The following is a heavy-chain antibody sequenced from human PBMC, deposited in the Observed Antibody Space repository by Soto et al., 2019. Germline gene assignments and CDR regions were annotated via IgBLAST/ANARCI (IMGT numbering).Heavy chain of an antibody. CDR1: GFTFRNYN. D-gene: IGHD6-13*01. CDR2: ISGSGGST. Sequence: PGGSLRLSCAASGFTFRNYNMNWVRQAPGKGLEWVSAISGSGGSTYYADSVKGRFTISRDNSKNTLYLQMNSLRAEDTAVYYCAKENGYSSSWFEFDYWGQGTLVTVSS. V-gene: IGHV3-23*01. J-gene: IGHJ4*02. CDR3: AKENGYSSSWFEFDY.